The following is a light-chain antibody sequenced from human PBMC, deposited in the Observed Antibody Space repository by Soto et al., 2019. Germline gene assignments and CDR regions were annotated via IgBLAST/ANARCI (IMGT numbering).Light chain of an antibody. CDR1: QSISSL. J-gene: IGKJ4*01. Sequence: DVQMPQSPSTLSASIGDRVTITCRPSQSISSLLAWYKQKTGKALKLLMYDAPSLESGVPSRFSGSGSGTEFTLTIRRRQPDKFGTDYCQQYNSYPLPLGGGTKV. CDR2: DAP. CDR3: QQYNSYPLP. V-gene: IGKV1-5*01.